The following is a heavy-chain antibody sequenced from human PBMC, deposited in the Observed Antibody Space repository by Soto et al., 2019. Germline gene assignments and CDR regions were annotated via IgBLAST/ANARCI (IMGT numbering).Heavy chain of an antibody. J-gene: IGHJ6*02. CDR2: INPNSGGT. D-gene: IGHD3-10*01. Sequence: ASVKVSCKTSGYTFVDHYLYWVRQAPGQGLEWMGWINPNSGGTNYAQKFQGWVTMTRDTSISTACMELSRLRSDDTAVYYCARGLRPQWITMVRGVIDYYYYYYGMDVWGQGTTVTVSS. CDR3: ARGLRPQWITMVRGVIDYYYYYYGMDV. CDR1: GYTFVDHY. V-gene: IGHV1-2*04.